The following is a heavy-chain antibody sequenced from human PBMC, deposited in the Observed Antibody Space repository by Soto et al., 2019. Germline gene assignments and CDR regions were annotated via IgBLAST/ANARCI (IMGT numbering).Heavy chain of an antibody. D-gene: IGHD6-13*01. V-gene: IGHV1-18*01. CDR1: GYTFSNYG. J-gene: IGHJ1*01. CDR3: ARGGSSWSAEYYQH. Sequence: QVQLVQSGAEVKKPEASVKVSCKTSGYTFSNYGISWVRQAPGQGPEWMGWISGYNGNTNYAQKLQGRVSMTTDTSTSTVYMDLRSLSSDDTAVYYCARGGSSWSAEYYQHWGQGTLVIVSS. CDR2: ISGYNGNT.